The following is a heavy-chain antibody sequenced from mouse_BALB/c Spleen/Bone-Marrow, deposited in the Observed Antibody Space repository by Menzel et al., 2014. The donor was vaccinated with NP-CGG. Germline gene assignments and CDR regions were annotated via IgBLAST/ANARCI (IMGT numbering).Heavy chain of an antibody. CDR1: GFSLPRFG. V-gene: IGHV2-9*02. J-gene: IGHJ4*01. CDR3: ARGDYDYAMDY. D-gene: IGHD2-4*01. CDR2: IWAGGTT. Sequence: VQLQQSGPGLVAPSQSLSITCTVSGFSLPRFGVHWVRQPPGKGLEWLGIIWAGGTTNYNSALMSRLSISKDNSKSQVFLKRNSLQTDDTAMYYCARGDYDYAMDYWGQGTSVTVSS.